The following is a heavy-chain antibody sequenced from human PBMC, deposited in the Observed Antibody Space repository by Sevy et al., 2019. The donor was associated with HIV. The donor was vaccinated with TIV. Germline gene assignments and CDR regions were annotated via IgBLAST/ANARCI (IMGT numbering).Heavy chain of an antibody. D-gene: IGHD2-15*01. J-gene: IGHJ6*02. CDR3: ARDWFKRCSGGSCYGMDV. CDR2: ISYDGSNK. CDR1: GFTFSSYA. V-gene: IGHV3-30-3*01. Sequence: GGSLRLSCAASGFTFSSYAMHWVRQAPGKGLEWVAVISYDGSNKYYADSVKGRFTISRDNSKNTLYLQINSLRAEDTAVYYCARDWFKRCSGGSCYGMDVWGQGTTVTVSS.